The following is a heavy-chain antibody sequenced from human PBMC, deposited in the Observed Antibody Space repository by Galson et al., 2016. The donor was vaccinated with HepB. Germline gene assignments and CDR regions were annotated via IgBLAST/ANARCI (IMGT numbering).Heavy chain of an antibody. Sequence: SLRLSCAASGFTFSSYGMSWVRQAPGKGLEWVSHISGGGGVTYYADSVKGRFTISRDDSQNTLFLQMNSLRADDTAIYYCAKGKWYWNTHFDYWGHGTLVTVSS. V-gene: IGHV3-23*01. D-gene: IGHD1/OR15-1a*01. CDR3: AKGKWYWNTHFDY. CDR2: ISGGGGVT. J-gene: IGHJ4*01. CDR1: GFTFSSYG.